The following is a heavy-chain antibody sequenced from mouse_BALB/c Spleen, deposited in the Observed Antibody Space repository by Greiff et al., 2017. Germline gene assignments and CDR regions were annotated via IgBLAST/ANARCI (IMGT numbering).Heavy chain of an antibody. CDR1: GFSLTSYG. V-gene: IGHV2-9*02. D-gene: IGHD1-2*01. J-gene: IGHJ4*01. CDR2: IWAGGST. Sequence: VKLQESGPGLVAPSQSLSITCTVSGFSLTSYGVHWVRQPPGKGLEWLGVIWAGGSTNYNSALMSRLSISKDNSKSQVFLKMNSLQTDDTAMYYCDRDLLYYGSYAMDYWGQGTSVTVSS. CDR3: DRDLLYYGSYAMDY.